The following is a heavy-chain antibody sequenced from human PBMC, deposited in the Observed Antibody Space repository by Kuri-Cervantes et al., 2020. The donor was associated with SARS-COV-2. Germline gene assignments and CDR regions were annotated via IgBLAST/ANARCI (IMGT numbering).Heavy chain of an antibody. CDR3: ARESNYSHYYGTEV. Sequence: GSLRLSCTVSGGSISTYYWSWIRQPPGKELEWIGYIYYSGSTTYNPSLKSRVTISVDTSKNQFSLELDSVTAADTAVYYCARESNYSHYYGTEVWGQGTTVTVSS. CDR2: IYYSGST. CDR1: GGSISTYY. J-gene: IGHJ6*02. V-gene: IGHV4-59*01.